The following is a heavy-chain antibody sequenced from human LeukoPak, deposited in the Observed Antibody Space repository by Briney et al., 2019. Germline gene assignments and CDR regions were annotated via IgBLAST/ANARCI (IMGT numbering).Heavy chain of an antibody. V-gene: IGHV3-21*01. CDR3: AKDGPNCSGGSCYRSSVDY. CDR1: GFNFISYS. D-gene: IGHD2-15*01. CDR2: TSGRSVFI. J-gene: IGHJ4*02. Sequence: GGSLRLSCEASGFNFISYSMGWVRQAPGKGLEWVASTSGRSVFISYSDSVKGRFTISRDNSKNTLYLQMNSLRAEDTAVYYCAKDGPNCSGGSCYRSSVDYWGQGTLVTVSS.